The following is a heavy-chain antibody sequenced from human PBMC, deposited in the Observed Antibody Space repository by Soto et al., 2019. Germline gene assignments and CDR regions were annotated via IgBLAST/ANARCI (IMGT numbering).Heavy chain of an antibody. CDR1: GGSISSGGYY. D-gene: IGHD3-3*01. V-gene: IGHV4-31*03. J-gene: IGHJ6*02. Sequence: SETLSLTCTVSGGSISSGGYYWIWIRQHPGKGLEWIGYIYYSGSTYYNPSLKSRVTISVDTSKNQFSLKLSSVTAADTAVYYCARDVLRSNYYGMDVWGQGTTVTVSS. CDR3: ARDVLRSNYYGMDV. CDR2: IYYSGST.